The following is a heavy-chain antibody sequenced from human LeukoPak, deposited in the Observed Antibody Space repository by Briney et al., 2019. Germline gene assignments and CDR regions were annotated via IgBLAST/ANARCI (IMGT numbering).Heavy chain of an antibody. Sequence: GGSPRLSCAASGFTFSSYSMNWVRQAPGKGLEWVSSISSSSSYIYYADSVKGRFTISRDNAKNSLYLQMNGLRAEDTAVYYCARDQGIAAPNHPYYGMDVWGQGTTVTVSS. J-gene: IGHJ6*02. CDR1: GFTFSSYS. V-gene: IGHV3-21*01. D-gene: IGHD6-13*01. CDR2: ISSSSSYI. CDR3: ARDQGIAAPNHPYYGMDV.